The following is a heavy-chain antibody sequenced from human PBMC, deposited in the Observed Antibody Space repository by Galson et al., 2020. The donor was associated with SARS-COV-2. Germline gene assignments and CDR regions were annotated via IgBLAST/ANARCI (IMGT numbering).Heavy chain of an antibody. CDR2: ISYDGSNK. D-gene: IGHD3-16*01. CDR3: AREFGRGMDV. Sequence: TGGSLRLSCAASGFNLSSYAMHWVRQAPGKGLEWVAVISYDGSNKYYADSVKGRFTISRDNSKNTLYLQMNSLRAEDTAVYYCAREFGRGMDVWGQGTTVTVSS. J-gene: IGHJ6*02. CDR1: GFNLSSYA. V-gene: IGHV3-30-3*01.